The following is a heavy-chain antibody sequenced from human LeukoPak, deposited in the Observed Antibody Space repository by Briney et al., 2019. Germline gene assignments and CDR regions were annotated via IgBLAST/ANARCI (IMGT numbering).Heavy chain of an antibody. Sequence: GGSLRLSCAASGFTFSSYSMNWVRQAPGKGLEWVSYISSSSSAIYYADSVKGRFTISRDNAKNSLYLQMNSLRAEDTAVYYCARDVRTYYYDSSGYFDYWGQGTLVTVSS. V-gene: IGHV3-48*04. CDR2: ISSSSSAI. J-gene: IGHJ4*02. CDR1: GFTFSSYS. D-gene: IGHD3-22*01. CDR3: ARDVRTYYYDSSGYFDY.